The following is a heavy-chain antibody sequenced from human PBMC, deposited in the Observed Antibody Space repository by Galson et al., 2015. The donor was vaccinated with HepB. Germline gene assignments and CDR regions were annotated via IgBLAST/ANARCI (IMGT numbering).Heavy chain of an antibody. CDR1: GFTFSSYG. V-gene: IGHV3-33*01. Sequence: SLRLSCAASGFTFSSYGMHWVRQAPGKGLEWVAVIWYDGSNKYYADSVKGRFTISRDNSKNTLYLQMNSLRAEDTAVYYCARGGELRYDDAFDIWGQGTMVTVSS. CDR3: ARGGELRYDDAFDI. D-gene: IGHD1-26*01. J-gene: IGHJ3*02. CDR2: IWYDGSNK.